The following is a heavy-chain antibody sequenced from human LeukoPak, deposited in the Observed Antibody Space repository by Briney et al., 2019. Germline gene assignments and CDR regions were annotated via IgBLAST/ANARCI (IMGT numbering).Heavy chain of an antibody. CDR3: ARAKRITIFGVVNFDY. J-gene: IGHJ4*02. Sequence: SETLSLTCTVSGGSISSYYWSWIRQPPGKGLEWIGEINHSGSTNYNPSLKSRVTISVDTSKNQFSLKLSSVTAADTAVYYCARAKRITIFGVVNFDYWGQGTLVTVSS. D-gene: IGHD3-3*01. CDR2: INHSGST. V-gene: IGHV4-34*01. CDR1: GGSISSYY.